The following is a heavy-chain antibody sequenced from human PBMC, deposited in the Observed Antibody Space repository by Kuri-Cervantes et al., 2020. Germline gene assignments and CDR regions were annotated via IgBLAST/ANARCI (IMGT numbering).Heavy chain of an antibody. J-gene: IGHJ4*02. CDR3: ARGRRRVWFGELWRTEKSRYYFDY. CDR1: GYTFTSYD. D-gene: IGHD3-10*01. Sequence: ASVKVSCKASGYTFTSYDINWVRQATGQGLERMGWMNPNSGNTGYAQKFQGRVTMTRNTSISTAYMELSSLRSEYTAVYYCARGRRRVWFGELWRTEKSRYYFDYWGQGTLVTVSS. V-gene: IGHV1-8*01. CDR2: MNPNSGNT.